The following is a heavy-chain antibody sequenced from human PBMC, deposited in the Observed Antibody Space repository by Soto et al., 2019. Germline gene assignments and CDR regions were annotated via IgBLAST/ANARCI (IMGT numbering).Heavy chain of an antibody. V-gene: IGHV4-39*01. CDR1: GYSVSSSDYY. D-gene: IGHD2-15*01. Sequence: PSETLSLTCSVSGYSVSSSDYYWAWIRQPPGKGLEWIESMLYSGLTYYNPSLKSRVTLSVDTSKNQFSVRLNSVTASDTAVYYCAPLSVSLSGPYGIHVWGQGTTVTVSS. J-gene: IGHJ6*02. CDR2: MLYSGLT. CDR3: APLSVSLSGPYGIHV.